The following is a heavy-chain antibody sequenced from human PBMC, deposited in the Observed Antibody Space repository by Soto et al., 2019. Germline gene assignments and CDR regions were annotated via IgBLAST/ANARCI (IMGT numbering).Heavy chain of an antibody. D-gene: IGHD2-15*01. CDR3: ASHIVVVVAATPGWFDP. CDR1: GGSISSSSYY. J-gene: IGHJ5*02. Sequence: KASETLSLTCTVSGGSISSSSYYWGWIRQPPGKGLEWIGSIYYSGSTYYNPSLKSRVTISVDTSKNQFSLKLSSVTAADTAVYYCASHIVVVVAATPGWFDPWGQGTLVTVSS. CDR2: IYYSGST. V-gene: IGHV4-39*01.